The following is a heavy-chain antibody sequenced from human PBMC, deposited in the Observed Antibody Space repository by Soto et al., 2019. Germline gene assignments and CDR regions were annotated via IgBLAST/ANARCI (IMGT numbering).Heavy chain of an antibody. Sequence: ASETLSLTCGIYGGSFSGYYWSWIRQPPGKGLEWIGEINHSGSTNYNPSLKSRVTISIDTSKNHFSLKLTSVTAADTAVYYCARGGAFSTRWYPFDYWGQGPLVTVSS. V-gene: IGHV4-34*01. CDR2: INHSGST. J-gene: IGHJ4*02. D-gene: IGHD2-2*01. CDR1: GGSFSGYY. CDR3: ARGGAFSTRWYPFDY.